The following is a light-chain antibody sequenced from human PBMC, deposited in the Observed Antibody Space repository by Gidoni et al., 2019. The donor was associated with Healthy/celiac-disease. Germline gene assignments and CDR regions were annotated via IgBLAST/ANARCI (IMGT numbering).Light chain of an antibody. J-gene: IGKJ1*01. Sequence: IQMTQSPSTLSASVGDRVTITVRASQSISSWLAWYQQKPGKAPKLLIYDASSLESGVPSRFSGSGSGTEFTLTISSLQPDDFATYYCQQYNSYSGWTFGQGTKVEIK. CDR1: QSISSW. CDR2: DAS. CDR3: QQYNSYSGWT. V-gene: IGKV1-5*01.